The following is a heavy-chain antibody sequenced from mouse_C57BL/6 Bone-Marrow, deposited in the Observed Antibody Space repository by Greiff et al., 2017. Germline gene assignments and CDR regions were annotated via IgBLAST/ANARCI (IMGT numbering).Heavy chain of an antibody. V-gene: IGHV1-81*01. CDR2: IYPRSGNT. CDR1: GYTFTSYG. Sequence: VKLVESGAELARPGASVKLSCKASGYTFTSYGISWVKQRTGQGLEWIGEIYPRSGNTYYNEKFKGKATLTADKSSSTAYMELRSLTSEDSAVYFCARLGEYDGYDAWFAYWGQGTLVTVSA. CDR3: ARLGEYDGYDAWFAY. J-gene: IGHJ3*01. D-gene: IGHD2-3*01.